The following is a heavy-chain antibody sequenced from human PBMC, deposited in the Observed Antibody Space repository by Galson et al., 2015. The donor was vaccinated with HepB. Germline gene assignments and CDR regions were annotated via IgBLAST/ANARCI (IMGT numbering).Heavy chain of an antibody. J-gene: IGHJ6*03. CDR3: ARDRQPLTGEYYYMDV. CDR1: GGTFSSYA. V-gene: IGHV1-69*13. Sequence: SVKVSCKASGGTFSSYAISWVRQAPGQGLEWMGGIIPIFGTANYAQKLQGRVTITADESTSTAYMELSSLRSEDTAVYYCARDRQPLTGEYYYMDVWGKETTVTVSS. D-gene: IGHD7-27*01. CDR2: IIPIFGTA.